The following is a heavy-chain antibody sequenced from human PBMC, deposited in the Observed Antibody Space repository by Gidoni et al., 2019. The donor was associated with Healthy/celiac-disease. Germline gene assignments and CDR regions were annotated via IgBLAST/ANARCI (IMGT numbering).Heavy chain of an antibody. D-gene: IGHD3-3*01. J-gene: IGHJ3*02. CDR2: INPNSGGT. V-gene: IGHV1-2*06. CDR1: GYTFPGYY. Sequence: QVQLVQSGAEVKKPGASVKVSCKASGYTFPGYYMHWVRQAPGQGLEWMGRINPNSGGTNYAQKFQGRVTMTRDTSISTAYMELSRLRSDDTAVYYCARDNDFWSGTLHAFDIWGQGTMVTVSS. CDR3: ARDNDFWSGTLHAFDI.